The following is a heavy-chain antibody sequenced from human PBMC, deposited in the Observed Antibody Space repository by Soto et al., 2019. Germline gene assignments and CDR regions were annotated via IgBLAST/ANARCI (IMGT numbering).Heavy chain of an antibody. CDR3: ARHLPLSGYDGGAKKGGFDY. CDR1: GGSISSYY. J-gene: IGHJ4*02. D-gene: IGHD5-12*01. CDR2: IYYSGST. V-gene: IGHV4-59*08. Sequence: SETLSLTCTVSGGSISSYYWSWIRQPPGKGLEWIGYIYYSGSTNYNPSLKSRVTISVDTSKNQFSLKLSSVTAADTAVYYCARHLPLSGYDGGAKKGGFDYWGQGTLVTVSS.